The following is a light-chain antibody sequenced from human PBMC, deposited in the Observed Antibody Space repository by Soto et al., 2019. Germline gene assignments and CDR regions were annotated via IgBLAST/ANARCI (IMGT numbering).Light chain of an antibody. CDR2: GTF. CDR1: QSMTTK. J-gene: IGKJ1*01. Sequence: EIVMAQSSATRSLCTGEVVALSCRASQSMTTKLAWYQQKPGQAPRLLIHGTFTRATGIPARFSGSGSGTEFALTTSTLQSEDFAVYYCQQYNNWPWTFGQGTKV. V-gene: IGKV3-15*01. CDR3: QQYNNWPWT.